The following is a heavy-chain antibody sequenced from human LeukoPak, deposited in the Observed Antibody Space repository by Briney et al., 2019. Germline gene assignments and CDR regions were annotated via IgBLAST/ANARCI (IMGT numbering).Heavy chain of an antibody. CDR1: GYTFTGYY. D-gene: IGHD2-15*01. CDR2: INPNSGGT. CDR3: ARALGYCSGGSCYYPPDY. J-gene: IGHJ4*02. V-gene: IGHV1-2*02. Sequence: ASVKVSCKASGYTFTGYYMHWVRQAPGQGLEWMGWINPNSGGTNYAQKLQGRVTMTTDTSTSTAYMELRSLRSDDTAVYYCARALGYCSGGSCYYPPDYWGQGTLVTVSS.